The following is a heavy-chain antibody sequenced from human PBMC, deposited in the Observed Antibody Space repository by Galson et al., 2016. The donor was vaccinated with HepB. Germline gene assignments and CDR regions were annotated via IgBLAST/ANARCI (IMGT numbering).Heavy chain of an antibody. CDR2: TYHTGST. D-gene: IGHD6-19*01. V-gene: IGHV4-4*02. J-gene: IGHJ4*02. Sequence: SETLSLTCAVSGASVSSNWWSWVRQPPGKGLDWTGETYHTGSTNFNPSLMSRVTISLDKSKNQLSLMLTSVTAADTAVYYCARHIAVAGTRGFDYWGQGALVTVSS. CDR3: ARHIAVAGTRGFDY. CDR1: GASVSSNW.